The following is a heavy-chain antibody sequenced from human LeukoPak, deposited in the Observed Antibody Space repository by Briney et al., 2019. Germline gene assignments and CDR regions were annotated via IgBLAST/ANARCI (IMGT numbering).Heavy chain of an antibody. V-gene: IGHV4-34*01. J-gene: IGHJ4*02. CDR1: GGSISDDY. D-gene: IGHD6-6*01. CDR2: INHSGST. CDR3: ARYISSGLDY. Sequence: SETLSLTCAVYGGSISDDYWSWSRQPPGKGLEWIGEINHSGSTNYNPSLKSRVTISVDTSKNQFSLKLSSVTAADTAVGSCARYISSGLDYWGQGTLVTVSS.